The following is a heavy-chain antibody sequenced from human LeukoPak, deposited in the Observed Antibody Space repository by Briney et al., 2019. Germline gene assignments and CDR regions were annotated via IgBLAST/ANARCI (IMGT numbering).Heavy chain of an antibody. V-gene: IGHV1-46*01. CDR1: GGTFSSYA. CDR3: ARVLVGATGHFDY. J-gene: IGHJ4*02. D-gene: IGHD1-26*01. CDR2: INPSGGST. Sequence: AASVKVSCKASGGTFSSYAISWVRQAPGQGLEWMGIINPSGGSTSYAQKFQGRVTMTRDTSTSTVYMELSSLRSEDTAVYYCARVLVGATGHFDYWGQGTLVTVSS.